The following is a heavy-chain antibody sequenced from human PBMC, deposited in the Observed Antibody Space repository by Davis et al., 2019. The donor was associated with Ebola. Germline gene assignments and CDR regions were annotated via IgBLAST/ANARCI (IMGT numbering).Heavy chain of an antibody. D-gene: IGHD1-1*01. J-gene: IGHJ6*02. CDR3: ARKTGAGVAIGTNNSFVVDV. CDR1: GGPVSSGGYS. V-gene: IGHV4-30-2*01. CDR2: IYHNGST. Sequence: PSETLSLTCAVPGGPVSSGGYSWSWIRQPPGKGVEWIGYIYHNGSTFYNPSLKGRATILADTPKITCALKGLSLTATDTAVYYCARKTGAGVAIGTNNSFVVDVWGQGTTVTVAS.